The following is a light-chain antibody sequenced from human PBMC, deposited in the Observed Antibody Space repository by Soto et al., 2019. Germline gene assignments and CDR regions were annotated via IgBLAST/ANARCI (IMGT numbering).Light chain of an antibody. V-gene: IGLV2-8*01. Sequence: QSVLTQPPSASGSPGHSVTISCTGTSRDVGGYNYVSWYQQHPGKAPKLMIYEVSKRPSGVPDRFSGSKSGNTASLTVSGLQPEDEADYYCSSYAGSNKSVFGTGTKVTLL. CDR1: SRDVGGYNY. J-gene: IGLJ1*01. CDR2: EVS. CDR3: SSYAGSNKSV.